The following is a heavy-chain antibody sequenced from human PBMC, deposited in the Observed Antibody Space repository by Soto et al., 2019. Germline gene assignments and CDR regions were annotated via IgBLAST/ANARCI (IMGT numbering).Heavy chain of an antibody. CDR2: ISGSGDST. J-gene: IGHJ4*02. V-gene: IGHV3-23*01. CDR3: AKGRRSGSYRSRGFDY. D-gene: IGHD1-26*01. CDR1: EFTFTSYA. Sequence: EVQRLESGGGLVQPGGSLRLSCAASEFTFTSYAMSWVRRAPGKGLEWVSDISGSGDSTYYADSVKGRFTISRDNSKNTLYLQMNSLRADDTAVYYCAKGRRSGSYRSRGFDYWGQGTLVNVSS.